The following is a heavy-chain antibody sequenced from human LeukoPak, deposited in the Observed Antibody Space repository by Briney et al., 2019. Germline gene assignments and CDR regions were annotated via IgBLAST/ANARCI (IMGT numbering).Heavy chain of an antibody. J-gene: IGHJ4*02. CDR1: GYTFTGYY. Sequence: ASVKVSCKASGYTFTGYYMHWVRQAPGQGLEWMGWINPNSGGTNYAQKFQGRVTMTRDTSISTAYMELSGLRSDDTAVYYCARAARWSSSWYYFDYWGQGTLVTVSS. V-gene: IGHV1-2*02. CDR3: ARAARWSSSWYYFDY. CDR2: INPNSGGT. D-gene: IGHD6-13*01.